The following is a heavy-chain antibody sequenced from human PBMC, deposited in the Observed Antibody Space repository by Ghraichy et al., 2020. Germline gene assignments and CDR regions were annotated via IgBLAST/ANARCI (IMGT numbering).Heavy chain of an antibody. Sequence: GESLNISCAASGFTFSSYWMSWVRQAPGKGLEWVANIKQDGSEKYYVDSVKGRFTISRDNAKNSLYLQMNSLRAEDAAVYYCARHWYYTSSGPYCFDYWGQGTLVTVSS. CDR2: IKQDGSEK. J-gene: IGHJ4*02. CDR1: GFTFSSYW. V-gene: IGHV3-7*03. CDR3: ARHWYYTSSGPYCFDY. D-gene: IGHD3-10*01.